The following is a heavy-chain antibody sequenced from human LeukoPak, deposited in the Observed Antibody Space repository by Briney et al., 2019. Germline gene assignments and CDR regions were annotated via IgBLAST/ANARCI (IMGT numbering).Heavy chain of an antibody. CDR3: ARGFTGYSYGRDY. CDR1: GYTFTSYD. Sequence: AASVKVSCKASGYTFTSYDINWVRQAPGQGLEWMGWMNPNSGNTVYAQKLQGRVTMTRNTSISTAYMQLSGLRSEDTAVYYCARGFTGYSYGRDYWGQGTLVTVSS. D-gene: IGHD5-18*01. CDR2: MNPNSGNT. J-gene: IGHJ4*02. V-gene: IGHV1-8*01.